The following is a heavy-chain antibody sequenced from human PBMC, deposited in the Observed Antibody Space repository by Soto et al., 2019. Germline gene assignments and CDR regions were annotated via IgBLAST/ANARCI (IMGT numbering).Heavy chain of an antibody. V-gene: IGHV4-4*02. Sequence: KPSETLSLTCAVSGGSISSSNWWSWVRQPPGKGLEWIGEIYHSGSTNYNPSLKSRVTISVDTSKNQFSLKLSSVTAADTAVYYCARDSVGCSGGSCYSENWFDPWGQGTLVTVSS. CDR3: ARDSVGCSGGSCYSENWFDP. J-gene: IGHJ5*02. CDR2: IYHSGST. D-gene: IGHD2-15*01. CDR1: GGSISSSNW.